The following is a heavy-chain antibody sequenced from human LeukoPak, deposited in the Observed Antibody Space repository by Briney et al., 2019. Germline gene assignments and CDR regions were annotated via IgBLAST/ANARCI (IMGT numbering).Heavy chain of an antibody. CDR1: GYTFTSYY. D-gene: IGHD6-19*01. Sequence: ASVKVSCKTSGYTFTSYYISWVRQAPGQGLEWMGWMNPNSGNTGYAQKFQGRVTMTRNTSISTAYMELSSLRSEDTAVYYCASSSGWTSFDYWGQGTLVTVSS. CDR3: ASSSGWTSFDY. CDR2: MNPNSGNT. V-gene: IGHV1-8*02. J-gene: IGHJ4*02.